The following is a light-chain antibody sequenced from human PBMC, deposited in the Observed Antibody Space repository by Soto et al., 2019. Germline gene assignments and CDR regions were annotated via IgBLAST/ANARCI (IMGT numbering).Light chain of an antibody. CDR1: SSDVGGYNY. V-gene: IGLV2-8*01. CDR3: SSYAGSNNLV. CDR2: EVS. Sequence: QSVLTQPPSASGSPGQSVTISCTGTSSDVGGYNYVSWYKQHPGKAPKLMIYEVSQRPSGVPDRFSGSKSGNTASLTVSGLQAEDEADYYCSSYAGSNNLVFGGGTKLTVL. J-gene: IGLJ2*01.